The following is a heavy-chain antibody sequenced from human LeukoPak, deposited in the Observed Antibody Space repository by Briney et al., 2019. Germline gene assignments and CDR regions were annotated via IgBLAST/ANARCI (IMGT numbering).Heavy chain of an antibody. CDR1: GFTFGDFV. Sequence: GGSLRLSCVTSGFTFGDFVMHWVRQAPGKGLECVSTISWTGDKVAYAGSVKGRFAVSRDNAKNSLFLQMNSLRTDDTALYYCIKDAPNGSIDYWGQGTLVTVSS. D-gene: IGHD2-8*01. CDR2: ISWTGDKV. V-gene: IGHV3-9*01. CDR3: IKDAPNGSIDY. J-gene: IGHJ4*02.